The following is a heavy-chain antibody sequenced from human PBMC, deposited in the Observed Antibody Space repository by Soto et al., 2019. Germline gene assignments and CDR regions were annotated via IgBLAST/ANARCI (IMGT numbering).Heavy chain of an antibody. D-gene: IGHD2-15*01. CDR2: IYYSGST. J-gene: IGHJ5*02. V-gene: IGHV4-59*01. CDR1: GGSISSYY. Sequence: SETLSLTCTVSGGSISSYYWSWIRQPPGKGLEWIGYIYYSGSTNYNPSLKSRVTISVDTSKNQFSLKLSSVTAADTAVYYCAREAWVDCSGGSCYLGGDWFDPWGQGTLVTVSS. CDR3: AREAWVDCSGGSCYLGGDWFDP.